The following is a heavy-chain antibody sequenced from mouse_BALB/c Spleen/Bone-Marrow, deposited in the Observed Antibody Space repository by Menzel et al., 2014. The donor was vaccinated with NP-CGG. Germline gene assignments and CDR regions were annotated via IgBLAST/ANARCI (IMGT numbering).Heavy chain of an antibody. CDR2: IWAGGST. D-gene: IGHD2-12*01. J-gene: IGHJ3*01. CDR1: GFSLTSYG. CDR3: ARDYDEWFAY. V-gene: IGHV2-9*02. Sequence: VQLQESGPGLVAPSQSLSITCTVSGFSLTSYGVHWVRQPPGKGLEWLGVIWAGGSTNYNSALMPKLSISKDNSKSQVFLKMNSLQTDDTAMYYCARDYDEWFAYWGQGTLVTVSA.